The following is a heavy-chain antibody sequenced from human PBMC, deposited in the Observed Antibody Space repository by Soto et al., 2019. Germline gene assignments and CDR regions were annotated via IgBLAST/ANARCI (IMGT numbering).Heavy chain of an antibody. Sequence: GGSLRLSCAASGFTFDDYAMHWVRQAPGKGLEWVSGISWNSGSIGYADSVKGRFTISRDNAKNSLYLQMNSLRAEDTALYYCAKDIGRHDAFDIWGQGTMVTVSS. CDR1: GFTFDDYA. V-gene: IGHV3-9*01. CDR3: AKDIGRHDAFDI. J-gene: IGHJ3*02. CDR2: ISWNSGSI.